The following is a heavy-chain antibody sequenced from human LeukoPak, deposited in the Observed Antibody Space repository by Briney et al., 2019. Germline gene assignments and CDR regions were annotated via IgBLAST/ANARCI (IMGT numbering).Heavy chain of an antibody. J-gene: IGHJ4*02. Sequence: GGSLRLSCAVSGFTFSSYAISWVRQAPGKGLEWVSAISNNGRTYCAESAKGRFTISRDNSKNTVHLQMNSLRAEDTAVYYCTKESPYAVRGTGRLYYFDYWGQGALVTVSS. CDR1: GFTFSSYA. D-gene: IGHD6-19*01. V-gene: IGHV3-23*01. CDR3: TKESPYAVRGTGRLYYFDY. CDR2: ISNNGRT.